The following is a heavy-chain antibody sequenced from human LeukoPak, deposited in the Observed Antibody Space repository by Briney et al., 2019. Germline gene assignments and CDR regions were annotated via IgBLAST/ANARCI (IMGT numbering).Heavy chain of an antibody. CDR2: INHSGST. CDR1: GGSFSGYY. D-gene: IGHD3-22*01. CDR3: ARGPYSYDSSGAFDI. V-gene: IGHV4-34*01. J-gene: IGHJ3*02. Sequence: SETLSLTCAVYGGSFSGYYWSWIRQPPGKGLEWIGEINHSGSTNYNPSLKSRVTISVDTSKNQFSLKLTSVTAADTAVYFCARGPYSYDSSGAFDIWGQGTMVTVSS.